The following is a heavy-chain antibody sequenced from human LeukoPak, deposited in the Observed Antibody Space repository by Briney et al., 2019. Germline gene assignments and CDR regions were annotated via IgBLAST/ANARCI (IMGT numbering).Heavy chain of an antibody. J-gene: IGHJ4*02. V-gene: IGHV6-1*01. Sequence: SQSLSLTCAISGDSVSSNSAAWNWIRQSPSRGLEWLGRTYYRSKWYNDYAVSVKSRITINPDTSKNQFSLQLNSVTPEDTAVYYCSRDRYYDYVWGSYHYYDYWGQGTLVTVSS. CDR1: GDSVSSNSAA. CDR2: TYYRSKWYN. CDR3: SRDRYYDYVWGSYHYYDY. D-gene: IGHD3-16*02.